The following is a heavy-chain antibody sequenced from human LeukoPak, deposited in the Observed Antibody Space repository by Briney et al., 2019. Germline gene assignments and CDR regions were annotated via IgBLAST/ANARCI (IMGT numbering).Heavy chain of an antibody. Sequence: GGSLRLSCAASGFTFSNYWMHWVRQVPGKGLVWVSRINVDGSVKSYADSVKGRFTISRDNAKNTVSLQMNGLRAEDTAVYYCVRDLILVDTPGDDFDYWGQGALVTVSS. CDR2: INVDGSVK. V-gene: IGHV3-74*01. CDR3: VRDLILVDTPGDDFDY. J-gene: IGHJ4*02. D-gene: IGHD4-23*01. CDR1: GFTFSNYW.